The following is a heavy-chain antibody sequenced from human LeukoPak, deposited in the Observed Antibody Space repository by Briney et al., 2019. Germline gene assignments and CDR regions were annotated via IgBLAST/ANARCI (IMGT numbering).Heavy chain of an antibody. Sequence: PSETLSLTCTVSGGSISSGDYYWSWIRQPPGKGLEWIGYIYYSGSTYYNPSLKSRVTISVDTSKNQFSLKLSSVTAADTVVYYCARAPPRTRLFDYWGQGTLVTVSS. CDR2: IYYSGST. CDR1: GGSISSGDYY. V-gene: IGHV4-30-4*01. J-gene: IGHJ4*02. CDR3: ARAPPRTRLFDY.